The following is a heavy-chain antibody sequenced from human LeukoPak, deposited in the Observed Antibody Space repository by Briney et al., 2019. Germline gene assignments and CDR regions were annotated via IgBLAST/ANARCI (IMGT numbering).Heavy chain of an antibody. CDR3: ARDTPQGTVTTPIMDV. Sequence: GESLKISCKASGYTFTSYGISWVRQAPGQGLEWMGWISAYNGNTNYAQKLQGRVTMTTDTSTSTAYMELRSLRSDDTAVYYCARDTPQGTVTTPIMDVWGKGTTVTVSS. D-gene: IGHD4-11*01. CDR1: GYTFTSYG. V-gene: IGHV1-18*01. CDR2: ISAYNGNT. J-gene: IGHJ6*03.